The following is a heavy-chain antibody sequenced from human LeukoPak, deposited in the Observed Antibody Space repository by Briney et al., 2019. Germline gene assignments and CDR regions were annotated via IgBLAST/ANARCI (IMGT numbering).Heavy chain of an antibody. Sequence: ASVKVSCKASGSTFSSYAISWVRQAPGQGLEWMGRIIPILGIANYAQKFQGRVTITADKSTSTAYMELSSLRSEDTAVYYCARVRDPEREMTPDYWGQGTLVTVSS. CDR1: GSTFSSYA. V-gene: IGHV1-69*04. D-gene: IGHD5-24*01. J-gene: IGHJ4*02. CDR2: IIPILGIA. CDR3: ARVRDPEREMTPDY.